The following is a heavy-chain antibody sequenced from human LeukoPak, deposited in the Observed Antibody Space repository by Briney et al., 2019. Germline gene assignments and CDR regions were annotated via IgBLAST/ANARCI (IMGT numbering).Heavy chain of an antibody. CDR3: AREVYNSSWSEYYFDY. CDR1: GGTFSSYA. J-gene: IGHJ4*02. V-gene: IGHV1-69*13. CDR2: IIPIFGTA. D-gene: IGHD6-13*01. Sequence: GASVKVSCKASGGTFSSYAISWVRQAPGQGLEWMGGIIPIFGTANYAQKFQGRVTITADESTSTAYMELSSLRSEDTAVYYCAREVYNSSWSEYYFDYWGQGTLVTVSS.